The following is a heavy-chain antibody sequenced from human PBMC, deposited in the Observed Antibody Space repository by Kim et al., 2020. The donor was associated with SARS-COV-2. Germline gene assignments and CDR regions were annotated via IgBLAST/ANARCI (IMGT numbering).Heavy chain of an antibody. Sequence: GGSLRLSCVASGFAFSNHGMHWVRQAPGKGLEWVAVISFDGNDKFYGTSVKGRFTISRDNSQNTVFLQMSSLRAEDTAIYYCAKERFTTVTSPDFFYGMDVWGQGTTVTVSS. CDR1: GFAFSNHG. CDR3: AKERFTTVTSPDFFYGMDV. D-gene: IGHD4-17*01. J-gene: IGHJ6*02. V-gene: IGHV3-30*18. CDR2: ISFDGNDK.